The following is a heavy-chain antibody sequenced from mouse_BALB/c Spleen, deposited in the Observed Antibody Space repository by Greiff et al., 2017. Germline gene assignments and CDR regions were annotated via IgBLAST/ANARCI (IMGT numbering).Heavy chain of an antibody. CDR2: IYPYNGGT. J-gene: IGHJ2*01. CDR1: GYTFTDYN. Sequence: VQLQQSGPELVKPGASVKISCKASGYTFTDYNMHWVKQSHGKSLEWIGYIYPYNGGTGYNQKFKSKATLTVDNSSSTAYMELRSLTSEDSAVYYCARTFYYGSSFPFDYWGQGTTLTVSS. CDR3: ARTFYYGSSFPFDY. V-gene: IGHV1S29*02. D-gene: IGHD1-1*01.